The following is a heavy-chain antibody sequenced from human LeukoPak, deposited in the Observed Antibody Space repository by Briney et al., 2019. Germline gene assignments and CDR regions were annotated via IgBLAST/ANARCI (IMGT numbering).Heavy chain of an antibody. CDR3: ADAIAAQDAFDI. D-gene: IGHD6-6*01. V-gene: IGHV3-30*03. CDR1: GFTFSSYG. Sequence: PGGSLRLSCAASGFTFSSYGMHWVRQAPGKGLEWVAVISYDGSNKYYADSVKGRFTISRDNSKNTLYLQMNSLRAEDTAVYYCADAIAAQDAFDIWGQGTMVTVSS. J-gene: IGHJ3*02. CDR2: ISYDGSNK.